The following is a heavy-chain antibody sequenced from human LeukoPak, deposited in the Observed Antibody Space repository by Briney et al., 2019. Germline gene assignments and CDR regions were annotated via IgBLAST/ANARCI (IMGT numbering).Heavy chain of an antibody. CDR3: AKNGDRGAYCTGGTCYPYFYYYMDV. CDR1: GFTFSSHG. Sequence: PGGTLRLSCAASGFTFSSHGMNWVRQAPGKGLEWVSGISPSGGITYYTDSVKGRFTISRDNSKNTVSLQMNSLRAEDTAIYYCAKNGDRGAYCTGGTCYPYFYYYMDVWGKGTTVTI. J-gene: IGHJ6*03. V-gene: IGHV3-23*01. D-gene: IGHD2-15*01. CDR2: ISPSGGIT.